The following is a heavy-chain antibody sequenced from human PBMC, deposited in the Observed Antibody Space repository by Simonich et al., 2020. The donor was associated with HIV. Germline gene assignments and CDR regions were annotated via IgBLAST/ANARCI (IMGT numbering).Heavy chain of an antibody. CDR2: INHSGTT. CDR1: GGSFSGYY. D-gene: IGHD1-26*01. J-gene: IGHJ6*03. Sequence: QVHLQQWGAGLLKPSETLSLTCAVYGGSFSGYYWSCIRQPPGKGLEWIGEINHSGTTNYNPSLKGGFTISVDTSKNQFALKVSSVTAADTAVYYCVRGRFGGYSVYMDVWGKGTTVTVSS. CDR3: VRGRFGGYSVYMDV. V-gene: IGHV4-34*01.